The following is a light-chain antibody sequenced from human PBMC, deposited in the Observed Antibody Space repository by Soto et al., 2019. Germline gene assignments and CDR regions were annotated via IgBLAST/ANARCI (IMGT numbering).Light chain of an antibody. CDR3: QQYGSSGT. CDR2: GAS. J-gene: IGKJ1*01. V-gene: IGKV3-20*01. Sequence: EIVLIQSPATLSLSPGEGATLSCRASQSVSNYLAWYQQKPGQAPRLLIYGASNRATGIPDRFSGSGSGTDFTLTISRLEPEDFAVYYCQQYGSSGTFGQGTKVDI. CDR1: QSVSNY.